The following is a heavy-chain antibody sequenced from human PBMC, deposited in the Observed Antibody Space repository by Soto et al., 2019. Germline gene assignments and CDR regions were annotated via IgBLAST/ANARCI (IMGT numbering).Heavy chain of an antibody. D-gene: IGHD2-2*01. CDR3: ASPIVFVPAATLPPIAFDI. CDR1: GGTFSSYA. J-gene: IGHJ3*02. V-gene: IGHV1-69*13. CDR2: IIPIFGTA. Sequence: SVKVSCKASGGTFSSYAISWVRQAPGQGLEWMGGIIPIFGTANYAQKFQGRVTITADESTSTAYMELSSLRSEDTAVYYCASPIVFVPAATLPPIAFDIWGQATMVT.